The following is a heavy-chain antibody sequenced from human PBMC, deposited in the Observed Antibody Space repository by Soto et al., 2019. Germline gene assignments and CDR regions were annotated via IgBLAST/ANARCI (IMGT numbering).Heavy chain of an antibody. Sequence: QVQLQESGPGLVKPSETLSLTCTVSGGSISSYYWSWILQPPGKGLEWIGYIYYSGSTNYNPSLKSRVTISVDTSKNQFSLKLSSVAAADTAVYYCARTWGGFGDYWGQVTLVTVSS. D-gene: IGHD3-10*01. CDR2: IYYSGST. CDR3: ARTWGGFGDY. J-gene: IGHJ4*02. CDR1: GGSISSYY. V-gene: IGHV4-59*01.